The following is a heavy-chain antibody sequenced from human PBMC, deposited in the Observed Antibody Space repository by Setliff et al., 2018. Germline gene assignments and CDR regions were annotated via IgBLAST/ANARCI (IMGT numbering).Heavy chain of an antibody. CDR1: GDSISSGSYH. V-gene: IGHV4-61*02. CDR3: ARTTGSTHNWLDP. Sequence: PSETLSLTCTVSGDSISSGSYHWSWIRKPAGKGLEWIGRIHPSGSTNYNPSHKSRVTISVDTSKNQFSLKVSSVTAADTAVYYCARTTGSTHNWLDPWGQGTLVTVSS. D-gene: IGHD1-1*01. J-gene: IGHJ5*02. CDR2: IHPSGST.